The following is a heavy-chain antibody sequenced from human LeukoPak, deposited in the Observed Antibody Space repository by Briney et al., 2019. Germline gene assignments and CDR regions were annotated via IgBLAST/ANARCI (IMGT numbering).Heavy chain of an antibody. CDR1: GGSISSYY. CDR2: IYYSGST. D-gene: IGHD3-10*01. V-gene: IGHV4-59*08. Sequence: SEPLSLTCTVSGGSISSYYWSWIRPPPGKGLEWIGYIYYSGSTNYNPSLKSRVTISVDTSKNQFSLKLSSVTAADTAVYYCARLRFTDYYYYGMDVWGQGTTVTVSS. J-gene: IGHJ6*02. CDR3: ARLRFTDYYYYGMDV.